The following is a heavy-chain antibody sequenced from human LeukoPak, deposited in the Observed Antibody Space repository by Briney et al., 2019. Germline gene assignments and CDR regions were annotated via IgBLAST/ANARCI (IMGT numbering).Heavy chain of an antibody. D-gene: IGHD6-19*01. J-gene: IGHJ6*02. CDR3: ARDRPPTQWLVRSYYYYGMDV. V-gene: IGHV4-39*02. CDR2: IYYSGST. Sequence: SETLSLTCTVSGGSISSSSYYWGWIRQPPGKGLEWIGSIYYSGSTYYNPSLKSRVTISVDTSKNQFSLKLSSVTAADTAVYYCARDRPPTQWLVRSYYYYGMDVWGQGTTVTVSS. CDR1: GGSISSSSYY.